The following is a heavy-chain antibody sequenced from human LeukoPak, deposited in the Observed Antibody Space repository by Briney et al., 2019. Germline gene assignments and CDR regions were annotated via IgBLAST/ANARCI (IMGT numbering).Heavy chain of an antibody. CDR2: ISYSGGT. CDR3: ARSTVTTFWFFAL. V-gene: IGHV4-59*01. J-gene: IGHJ2*01. CDR1: GDSITTYY. D-gene: IGHD4-17*01. Sequence: SETLSLTCTVSGDSITTYYWSWIRQPPGKGLEWIGYISYSGGTSYNPSLKSRVTMSTDKSKNHFSLSLSSVTAADTAVYYCARSTVTTFWFFALWGRGTLVTVPS.